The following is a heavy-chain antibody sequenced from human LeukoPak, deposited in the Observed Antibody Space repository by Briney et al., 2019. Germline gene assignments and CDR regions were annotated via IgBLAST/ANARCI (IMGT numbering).Heavy chain of an antibody. D-gene: IGHD3-22*01. CDR1: GGSITSYY. CDR3: ASSYFYDGNRDFDY. Sequence: SETLSLTCNVSGGSITSYYWNWIRQPPRKGLEWIGYIYYTGSTNSNPSLKSRLTISLDTSKKQFSLKLSSVTAADTAIYYCASSYFYDGNRDFDYWGQGALVTVSS. J-gene: IGHJ4*02. CDR2: IYYTGST. V-gene: IGHV4-59*08.